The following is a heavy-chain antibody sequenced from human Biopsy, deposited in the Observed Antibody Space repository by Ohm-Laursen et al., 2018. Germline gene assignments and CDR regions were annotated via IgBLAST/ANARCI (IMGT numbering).Heavy chain of an antibody. J-gene: IGHJ6*02. CDR3: VRGRSMDV. CDR1: GFTLSGYT. V-gene: IGHV3-11*04. Sequence: SLRLSCAASGFTLSGYTMNWVRQAPGKGLEWLSYISGSGVTKMYADSVKGRFTVSRDNAKKSLDLQLNSLRAEDTAVYYCVRGRSMDVWGQGTTVTVSS. CDR2: ISGSGVTK.